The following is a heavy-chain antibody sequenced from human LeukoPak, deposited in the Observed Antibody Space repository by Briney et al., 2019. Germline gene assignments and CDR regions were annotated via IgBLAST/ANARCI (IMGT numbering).Heavy chain of an antibody. Sequence: ASVKVSCKASGYTFTGYYMHWVRQAPGQGLEWMGWINPNSGGTKTAQTFQGRVTMTRDTSISTAYMELSRLRSDDTAVYFCARSVVAGLGNFDYWGQGTLVTVSS. V-gene: IGHV1-2*02. D-gene: IGHD6-19*01. CDR3: ARSVVAGLGNFDY. CDR1: GYTFTGYY. CDR2: INPNSGGT. J-gene: IGHJ4*02.